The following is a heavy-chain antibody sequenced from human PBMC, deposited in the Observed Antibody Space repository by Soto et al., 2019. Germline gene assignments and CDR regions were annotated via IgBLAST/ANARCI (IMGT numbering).Heavy chain of an antibody. Sequence: PGGSLRLSFASSGFIFSSYVMSWVRQSPGKGLEWVTAISDAGTSTYYADYVKGRFTVSRDNSKNTLYLQMSSLRAEDTAIYYCAKDISSGWTKTWFAPWGQGTLVTVSP. CDR2: ISDAGTST. J-gene: IGHJ5*02. CDR3: AKDISSGWTKTWFAP. V-gene: IGHV3-23*01. CDR1: GFIFSSYV. D-gene: IGHD6-19*01.